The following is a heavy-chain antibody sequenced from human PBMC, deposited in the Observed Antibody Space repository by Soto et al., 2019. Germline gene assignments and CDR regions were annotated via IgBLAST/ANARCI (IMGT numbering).Heavy chain of an antibody. V-gene: IGHV3-73*01. D-gene: IGHD2-2*02. CDR2: IRSEAYSFAT. CDR1: GFSFSGSA. Sequence: GGSLRLSCAPSGFSFSGSAVHWVRQASGKGLEWVGRIRSEAYSFATAYAASVKGRFTISRDDSKNTAYLQMNSLKTEDTAVYYCARGYCSSTSCYIDYWGQGTQVTVSS. J-gene: IGHJ4*02. CDR3: ARGYCSSTSCYIDY.